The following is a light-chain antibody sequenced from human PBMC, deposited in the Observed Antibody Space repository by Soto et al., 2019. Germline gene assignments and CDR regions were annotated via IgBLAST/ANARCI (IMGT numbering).Light chain of an antibody. J-gene: IGKJ4*01. CDR3: QQYGSSPLT. V-gene: IGKV3-20*01. CDR2: DAS. CDR1: QSVRSIY. Sequence: EIVLTQSPDTLSLSPGERATLSCRASQSVRSIYLAWYQQKPGQAPRFLIYDASSRATGIPDRFSGSGSGTDFTLTISRLEPEDFAVYYCQQYGSSPLTFGGGTKVDIK.